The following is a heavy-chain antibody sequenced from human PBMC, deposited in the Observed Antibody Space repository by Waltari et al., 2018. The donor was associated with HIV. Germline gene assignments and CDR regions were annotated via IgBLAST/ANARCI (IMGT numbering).Heavy chain of an antibody. CDR1: GFSLRTRGVV. V-gene: IGHV2-5*01. CDR2: IYWNDDK. D-gene: IGHD2-15*01. J-gene: IGHJ6*02. Sequence: QITLKESGPTLVKPTQTLTLTCTFSGFSLRTRGVVVGWIRQPPGNALEWLALIYWNDDKRYSPSLKSRLTITKDTSKNQVVLTMTNMDPVDTATYYCAHTLYCSGGSCRNYYYYYGMDVWGQGTTVTVSS. CDR3: AHTLYCSGGSCRNYYYYYGMDV.